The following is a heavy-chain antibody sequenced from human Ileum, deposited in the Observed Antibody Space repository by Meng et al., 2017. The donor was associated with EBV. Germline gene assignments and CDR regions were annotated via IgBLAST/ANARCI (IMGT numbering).Heavy chain of an antibody. CDR3: ARRQYGDFVFDS. CDR2: IYWDDDK. CDR1: WFSITANPVG. J-gene: IGHJ4*02. D-gene: IGHD4-17*01. V-gene: IGHV2-5*02. Sequence: QITFKGSGSQPVKPTLTLSRACPFSWFSITANPVGVALIPPPPGKALELLAVIYWDDDKRYSPSLRSRITITKDTSKNQVVLTMTNMDPVDTATYYCARRQYGDFVFDSWGQGTLVTVSS.